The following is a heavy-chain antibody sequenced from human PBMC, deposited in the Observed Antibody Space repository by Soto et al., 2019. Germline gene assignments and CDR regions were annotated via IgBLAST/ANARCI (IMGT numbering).Heavy chain of an antibody. J-gene: IGHJ4*02. CDR2: IYSGGST. D-gene: IGHD2-21*01. CDR1: GFTVSSNY. Sequence: GGSLRLSCAASGFTVSSNYMSWVRQAPGKGLEWVSVIYSGGSTYYADSVKGRFTISRDNSKNTLYLQMNSLRAEDTAVYYCARGVVPTLLGYWGQGTLVTVSS. V-gene: IGHV3-53*01. CDR3: ARGVVPTLLGY.